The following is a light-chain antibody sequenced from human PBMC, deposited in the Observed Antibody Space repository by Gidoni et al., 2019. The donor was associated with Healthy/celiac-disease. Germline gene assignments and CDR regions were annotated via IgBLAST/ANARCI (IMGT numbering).Light chain of an antibody. Sequence: DIQMSQSPFSLSASVGDRVTITCRASQSISSYLNWYQQKQGKAPKLLIYASSSLQSGVPSRFSGSGSGTDFTLTISSLQPEDFATYYCQQSYSTPRTFGQXTKVEIK. CDR1: QSISSY. CDR3: QQSYSTPRT. V-gene: IGKV1-39*01. J-gene: IGKJ1*01. CDR2: ASS.